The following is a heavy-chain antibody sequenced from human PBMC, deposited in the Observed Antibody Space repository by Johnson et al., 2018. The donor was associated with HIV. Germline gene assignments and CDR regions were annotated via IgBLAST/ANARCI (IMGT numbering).Heavy chain of an antibody. V-gene: IGHV3-74*02. CDR2: IKTDGSNT. CDR1: GFTFSSYW. D-gene: IGHD3-10*01. Sequence: VQLVESGGGSVQPGGSLRLSCAASGFTFSSYWMHWVRQAPGKGLMWVSNIKTDGSNTNYADSVKGRFTISRDNAKHTVYLQMDSLRDEDMAVYYCARGALGSFDIWGQGTMVTVSA. CDR3: ARGALGSFDI. J-gene: IGHJ3*02.